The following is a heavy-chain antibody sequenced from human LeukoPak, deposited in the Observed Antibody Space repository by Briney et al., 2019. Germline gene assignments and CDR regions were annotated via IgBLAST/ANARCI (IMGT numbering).Heavy chain of an antibody. CDR1: AGTVSSCG. J-gene: IGHJ6*03. CDR3: ARDFRGTYYMDV. CDR2: IIPIFGTA. Sequence: RSSVKVACKASAGTVSSCGIGWVRKAPGQGLEWMGGIIPIFGTANYAQKFQGRVTITTDESTSTAYMELSSLRSEDTAVYYCARDFRGTYYMDVWGKGTTVTVSS. V-gene: IGHV1-69*05. D-gene: IGHD3-10*01.